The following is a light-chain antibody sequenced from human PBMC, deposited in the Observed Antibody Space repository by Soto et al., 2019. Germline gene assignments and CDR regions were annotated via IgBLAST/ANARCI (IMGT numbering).Light chain of an antibody. CDR3: SSYADNNNLL. CDR1: SSDVGGYNY. Sequence: QSVLTQPPSASGSPGQSVTISCTGTSSDVGGYNYVSWYQQHPGKAPKLMIYEVIKRPSGVPDRFSGSKSGNTASLTVSGLQAEDEADYYCSSYADNNNLLFGGGTKVTVL. J-gene: IGLJ2*01. CDR2: EVI. V-gene: IGLV2-8*01.